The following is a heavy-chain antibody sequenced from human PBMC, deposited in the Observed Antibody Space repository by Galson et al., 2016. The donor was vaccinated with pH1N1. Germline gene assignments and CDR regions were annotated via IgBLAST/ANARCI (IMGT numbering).Heavy chain of an antibody. Sequence: CAASGFTFSNYWMHWVRQVPGQGLEWVANIKEDGSETYYVDSVRGRFTISRDNAKNSLYLQMNSLSDEDTALYYCARAIGSRSAYWGQGTLVTVSS. J-gene: IGHJ4*02. V-gene: IGHV3-7*01. CDR3: ARAIGSRSAY. D-gene: IGHD3-16*02. CDR2: IKEDGSET. CDR1: GFTFSNYW.